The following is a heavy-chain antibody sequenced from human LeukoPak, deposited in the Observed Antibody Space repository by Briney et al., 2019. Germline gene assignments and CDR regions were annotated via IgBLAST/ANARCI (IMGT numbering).Heavy chain of an antibody. Sequence: SGGSLRLSCTASGFTLRNYWMHWVRQVPGKRLVWVSRISGDGSVTNYADSVQGRFTISRDNAKNILYLQINSLRSEDTAVYYCAGYSSSSGGAAYYLDYWGHGTLVTVSS. CDR3: AGYSSSSGGAAYYLDY. CDR1: GFTLRNYW. V-gene: IGHV3-74*01. J-gene: IGHJ4*01. CDR2: ISGDGSVT. D-gene: IGHD2-15*01.